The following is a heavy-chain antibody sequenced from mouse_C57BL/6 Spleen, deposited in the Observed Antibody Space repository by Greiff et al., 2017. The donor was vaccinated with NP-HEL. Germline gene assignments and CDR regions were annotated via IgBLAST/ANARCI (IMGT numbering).Heavy chain of an antibody. V-gene: IGHV1S81*02. Sequence: VQLQQPGAELVNPGASVNLSCKASGYTLTSYWMHWVKQRPGQGLEWIGEINPSNGRTNYNEKFKSKATLTVDKSSSTAYMQLSSPTSADSAVYYCARLLINVDYWGQGTTLTVSS. D-gene: IGHD2-1*01. CDR2: INPSNGRT. CDR3: ARLLINVDY. CDR1: GYTLTSYW. J-gene: IGHJ2*01.